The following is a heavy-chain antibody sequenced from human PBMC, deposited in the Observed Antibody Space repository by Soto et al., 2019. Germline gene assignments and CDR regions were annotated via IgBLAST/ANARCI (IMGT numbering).Heavy chain of an antibody. V-gene: IGHV4-39*01. J-gene: IGHJ6*02. CDR1: GGSISSSSHY. CDR3: ASYGDYGYYGMDV. D-gene: IGHD4-17*01. CDR2: IYYSGST. Sequence: SETLSLTCTVAGGSISSSSHYWGWIRQPPGKGLEWIGSIYYSGSTYYKPSLKSRVTISVDTSKNQFSLKLSSVTAADTAVYYCASYGDYGYYGMDVWGQGTTVTVSS.